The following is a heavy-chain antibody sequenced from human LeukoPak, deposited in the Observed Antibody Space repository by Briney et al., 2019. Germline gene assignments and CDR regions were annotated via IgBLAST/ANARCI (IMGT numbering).Heavy chain of an antibody. J-gene: IGHJ4*02. V-gene: IGHV4-31*03. CDR1: GGSISSGGYY. CDR3: ARWHYLPTTPFRARSGYYFDY. D-gene: IGHD3-10*01. Sequence: SETLSLTCTVSGGSISSGGYYWSWIRQHPGKGLEWIGYIYYSGSTYYNPSLKSRVTISVDTSKNQFSLKLSSVTAADTAVYYCARWHYLPTTPFRARSGYYFDYWGQGTLVTVSS. CDR2: IYYSGST.